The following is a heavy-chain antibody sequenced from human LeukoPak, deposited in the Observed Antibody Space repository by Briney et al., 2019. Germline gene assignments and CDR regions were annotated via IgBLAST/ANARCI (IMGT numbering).Heavy chain of an antibody. CDR1: GFTFSSYS. Sequence: PGGSLRLSCAASGFTFSSYSMNWVRQAPGKGLEWVSAISGSGGSTYYADSVKGRFTISRDNSKNTLYLQMNSLRAEDTAVYYCAKDTYSGSYSSFDYWGQGTLVTVSS. J-gene: IGHJ4*02. D-gene: IGHD1-26*01. CDR3: AKDTYSGSYSSFDY. V-gene: IGHV3-23*01. CDR2: ISGSGGST.